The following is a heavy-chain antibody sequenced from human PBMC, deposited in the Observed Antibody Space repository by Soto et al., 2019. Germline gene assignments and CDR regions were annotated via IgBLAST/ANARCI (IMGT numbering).Heavy chain of an antibody. CDR1: GYTFTSYA. CDR2: INAGDGNT. D-gene: IGHD3-10*01. V-gene: IGHV1-3*01. J-gene: IGHJ3*02. Sequence: ASVKVSCKASGYTFTSYAMHWVRQAPGQRLEWMGWINAGDGNTKYSQKFQGRVTITRDTSASTAYMELSSLRSEDTAVYYCARSYGSEIRNAFDIWGQGTMVTVSS. CDR3: ARSYGSEIRNAFDI.